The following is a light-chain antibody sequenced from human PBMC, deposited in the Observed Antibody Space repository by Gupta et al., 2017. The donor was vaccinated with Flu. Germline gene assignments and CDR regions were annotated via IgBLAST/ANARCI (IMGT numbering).Light chain of an antibody. V-gene: IGLV1-40*01. CDR2: GNS. CDR1: SSNIGAGYD. J-gene: IGLJ2*01. Sequence: QSVLTQPPSVSGAPGQRVTISCTGSSSNIGAGYDVHWYQQLPGTAPKLLSYGNSNRPSGVPDRFAGSKSGTSAYLAITGLQAEDEADYDGQSYDSSLSGGVFGGGTKLTV. CDR3: QSYDSSLSGGV.